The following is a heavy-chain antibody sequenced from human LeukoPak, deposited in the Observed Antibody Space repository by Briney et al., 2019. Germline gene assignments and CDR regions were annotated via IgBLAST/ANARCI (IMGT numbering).Heavy chain of an antibody. CDR2: IYYSGST. D-gene: IGHD2-21*02. V-gene: IGHV4-59*01. Sequence: SETLSLTCIVSGGSISSYYWSWIRQPPGKGLEWIGYIYYSGSTNYNPSLKSRVTISVDTSKNQFSLKLSSVTAADTAVYYCARGRGGDYEHWGQGTLVTVSS. CDR3: ARGRGGDYEH. J-gene: IGHJ4*02. CDR1: GGSISSYY.